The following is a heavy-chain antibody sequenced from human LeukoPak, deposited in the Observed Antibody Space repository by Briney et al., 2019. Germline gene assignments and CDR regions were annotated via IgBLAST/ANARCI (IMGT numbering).Heavy chain of an antibody. CDR3: VTYFVNGGGRGH. J-gene: IGHJ4*02. Sequence: SETLSLTCTVSGASVSSGDYHWSWVRQAPGKGLEWIGHNQNPSYNPSLKSRVVISIHTSRNQFSLTLNTVTAADTATYFCVTYFVNGGGRGHWGPGALVTVSS. V-gene: IGHV4-61*08. CDR1: GASVSSGDYH. CDR2: HNQNP. D-gene: IGHD3-9*01.